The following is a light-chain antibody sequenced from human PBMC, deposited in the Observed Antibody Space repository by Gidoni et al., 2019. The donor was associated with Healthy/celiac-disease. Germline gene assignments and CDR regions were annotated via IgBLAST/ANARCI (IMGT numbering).Light chain of an antibody. Sequence: QSVLTQPPSASGTPGQRVTIPCSGSSSNIGSNYVYWYQQLPGTAPKLLIYRNNQRPSGVPDRFSGSKSGTSASLAISGLRSEDEADYYCAAWDDSLRRGVFGGGTKLTVL. V-gene: IGLV1-47*01. CDR3: AAWDDSLRRGV. CDR1: SSNIGSNY. J-gene: IGLJ2*01. CDR2: RNN.